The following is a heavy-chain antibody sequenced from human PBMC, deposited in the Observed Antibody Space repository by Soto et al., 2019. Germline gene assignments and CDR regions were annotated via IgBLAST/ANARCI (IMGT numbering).Heavy chain of an antibody. CDR2: IYYSGST. V-gene: IGHV4-59*08. D-gene: IGHD1-26*01. CDR3: ARHSGTYYDFDY. Sequence: SETLSLTCAVSGGSISNYYWSWLRQPPGKGLEWIGYIYYSGSTNYNPSLKSRVTMSVDTSKNQFSLKLTSVTAADTAVYYCARHSGTYYDFDYWGQGTLVTVS. J-gene: IGHJ4*02. CDR1: GGSISNYY.